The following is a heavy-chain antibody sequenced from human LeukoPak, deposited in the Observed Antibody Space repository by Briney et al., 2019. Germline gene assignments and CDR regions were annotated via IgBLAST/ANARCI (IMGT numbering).Heavy chain of an antibody. V-gene: IGHV4-34*01. J-gene: IGHJ4*02. Sequence: SETLSLTCAVSGVSFSGSYWSWIRQPPGKGPEWVGEISHTGRTSYNPFLKSRVTISLDTSKNQFSLRLSFVTAADTAVYYCTKTSPGVPLDFWGQGTLVTVSS. CDR1: GVSFSGSY. CDR3: TKTSPGVPLDF. CDR2: ISHTGRT. D-gene: IGHD7-27*01.